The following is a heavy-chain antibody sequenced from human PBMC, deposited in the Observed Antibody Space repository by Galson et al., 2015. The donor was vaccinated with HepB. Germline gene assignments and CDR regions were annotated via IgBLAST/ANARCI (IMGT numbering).Heavy chain of an antibody. CDR1: RPSFGDFA. CDR2: IRSNNYGGTI. CDR3: TSGNFDGPFDY. D-gene: IGHD1-7*01. V-gene: IGHV3-49*03. J-gene: IGHJ4*02. Sequence: SLRLSCAISRPSFGDFAVGWFRRAPGKGLEWVGFIRSNNYGGTIRYAASLRGGFRISRDDSKNIAYLQMNSLRTDDTAVHFCTSGNFDGPFDYWGQGSRVTVSS.